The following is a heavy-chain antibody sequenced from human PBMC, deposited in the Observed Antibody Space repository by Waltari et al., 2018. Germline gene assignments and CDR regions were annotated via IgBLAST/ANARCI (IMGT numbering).Heavy chain of an antibody. D-gene: IGHD3-10*01. CDR2: INSDGSST. CDR3: ASSGPALGSFHI. V-gene: IGHV3-74*01. CDR1: GFTFSSYW. Sequence: EVQLVASGGGLVQPGGSLRLSCVASGFTFSSYWMHWVRQAPGKGLVWVSRINSDGSSTRSADTVEGRFTISRDNAKNTLYLQMNSLRTEDTAVYYCASSGPALGSFHIWGQGTMVTVS. J-gene: IGHJ3*02.